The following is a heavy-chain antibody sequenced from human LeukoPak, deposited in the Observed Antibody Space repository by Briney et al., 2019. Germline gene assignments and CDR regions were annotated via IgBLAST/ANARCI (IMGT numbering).Heavy chain of an antibody. D-gene: IGHD6-19*01. Sequence: GGSLRLSCAASGFTVSSNHMSWVRQAPGKGLEGVSVFYKDGKTNYADSVRGRFTISRDNSKNTLYIQMDSLRVEDTAVYYCATSSVWAGYFDYWGQGTLVTVSS. CDR2: FYKDGKT. J-gene: IGHJ4*02. CDR1: GFTVSSNH. CDR3: ATSSVWAGYFDY. V-gene: IGHV3-53*01.